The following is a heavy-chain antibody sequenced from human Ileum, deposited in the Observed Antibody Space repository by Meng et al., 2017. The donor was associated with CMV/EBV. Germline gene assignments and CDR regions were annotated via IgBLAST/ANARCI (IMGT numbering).Heavy chain of an antibody. Sequence: QVGRQVSGQGLGRPSETLSLTGTVSGGSMSSYYWSWIRQPAGKGLEWIGRIYTSGSSNYNSSLKSRVTMSVDTSKNQFSMKLNSVTAADTAVYYCAREGPTDWGRALDYWGQGTLVTVSS. J-gene: IGHJ4*02. V-gene: IGHV4-4*07. CDR2: IYTSGSS. D-gene: IGHD7-27*01. CDR3: AREGPTDWGRALDY. CDR1: GGSMSSYY.